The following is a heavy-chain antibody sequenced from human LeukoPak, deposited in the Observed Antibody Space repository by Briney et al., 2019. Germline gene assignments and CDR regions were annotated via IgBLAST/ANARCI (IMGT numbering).Heavy chain of an antibody. Sequence: GRSLRLSCAASGFTFSSYAMHWVRQAPGKGLEWVAVISYDGSNKYYADSVKGRFTISRDNSKNTLYLQMNSLRAEDTAVYYCAKDLVYCSSTSCYDQRSPDYWGQGTLVTVSS. J-gene: IGHJ4*02. CDR2: ISYDGSNK. V-gene: IGHV3-30-3*01. CDR3: AKDLVYCSSTSCYDQRSPDY. CDR1: GFTFSSYA. D-gene: IGHD2-2*01.